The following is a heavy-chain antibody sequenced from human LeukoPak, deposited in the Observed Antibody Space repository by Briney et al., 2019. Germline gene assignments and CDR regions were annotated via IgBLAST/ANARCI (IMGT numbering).Heavy chain of an antibody. Sequence: PSETLSLTCTVSGGPISSYYWSWIRQPPGKGLEWIGYIYYSGSTNYNPSLKSRVTISVDTSKNQFSLKLSSVTAADTAVYYCARDVREGYYDSSGYYTDYWGQGTLVTVSS. CDR2: IYYSGST. CDR3: ARDVREGYYDSSGYYTDY. D-gene: IGHD3-22*01. CDR1: GGPISSYY. J-gene: IGHJ4*02. V-gene: IGHV4-59*01.